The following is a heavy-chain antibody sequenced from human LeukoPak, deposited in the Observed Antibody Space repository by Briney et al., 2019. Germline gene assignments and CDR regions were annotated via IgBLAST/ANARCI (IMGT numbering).Heavy chain of an antibody. CDR1: GFTFSSYS. Sequence: GGSLRLSCAASGFTFSSYSMNWVRQAPGKGLEWVSYISSSSSTIYYADSVKGRFTISRDNAKNSLYLQMNSLRAEDTAVYYCARDNDWTKKYNWFDPRGQGTLVTVSS. CDR2: ISSSSSTI. V-gene: IGHV3-48*01. D-gene: IGHD3-9*01. J-gene: IGHJ5*02. CDR3: ARDNDWTKKYNWFDP.